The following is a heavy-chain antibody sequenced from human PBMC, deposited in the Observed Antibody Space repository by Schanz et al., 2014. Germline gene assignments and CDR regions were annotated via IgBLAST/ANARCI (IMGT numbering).Heavy chain of an antibody. J-gene: IGHJ6*02. Sequence: QVQLQESGPGLVKPSQTLSLTCAVSGGSISSGGYSWSWIRQPPGKGLGWIGYIFFRESTSYNPSLKSRVTRSIDTSKTQFSRRLPSVPAADTAVYYCYGMDVWGQGTTVTVSS. CDR1: GGSISSGGYS. V-gene: IGHV4-30-4*07. CDR3: YGMDV. CDR2: IFFREST.